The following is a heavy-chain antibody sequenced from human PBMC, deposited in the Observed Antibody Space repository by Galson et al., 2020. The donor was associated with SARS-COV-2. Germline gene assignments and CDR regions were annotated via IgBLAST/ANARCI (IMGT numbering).Heavy chain of an antibody. V-gene: IGHV3-30*03. Sequence: GESLKISCAASGFTFSSYGMHWVRQAPGKGLEWMAPISNDGGNEYYVDSVRGRLTISRDNSKNMLYLQISSLRPEDTAIYYCARYRTYGLDVWGQGTTVTVSS. CDR1: GFTFSSYG. CDR3: ARYRTYGLDV. D-gene: IGHD3-16*02. J-gene: IGHJ6*02. CDR2: ISNDGGNE.